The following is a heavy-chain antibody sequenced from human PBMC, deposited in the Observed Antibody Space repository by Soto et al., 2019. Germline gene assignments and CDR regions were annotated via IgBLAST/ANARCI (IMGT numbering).Heavy chain of an antibody. CDR1: DGYISSGGYY. J-gene: IGHJ6*03. V-gene: IGHV4-31*03. CDR2: IYYSGST. CDR3: AGGVVVPAAITYMDV. Sequence: SETLSLTSTVSDGYISSGGYYWSWIRQHPGKGLEWIGYIYYSGSTYYNPSLKSRVTISVDTSKNQFSLKLSSVTAADTAVYYCAGGVVVPAAITYMDVWGKGTTVTVSS. D-gene: IGHD2-2*01.